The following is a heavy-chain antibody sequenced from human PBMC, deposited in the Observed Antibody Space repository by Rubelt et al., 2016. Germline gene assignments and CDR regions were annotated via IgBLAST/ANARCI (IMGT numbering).Heavy chain of an antibody. CDR3: ARAPQATDESSAYYYRYFDY. V-gene: IGHV3-21*01. CDR2: ISSSSTYM. CDR1: GFAFDTYK. J-gene: IGHJ4*02. D-gene: IGHD3-22*01. Sequence: EVQLVESGGGLVKPGGSLRLSCAASGFAFDTYKMNWIRQAPGKGLEWVSSISSSSTYMYYADSVKGRFTISRDDAKNSLYLQMNSLRAEDTAVYYCARAPQATDESSAYYYRYFDYWGQGTLVTVSS.